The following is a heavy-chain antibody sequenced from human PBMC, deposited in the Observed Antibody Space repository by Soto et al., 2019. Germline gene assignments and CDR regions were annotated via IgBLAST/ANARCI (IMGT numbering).Heavy chain of an antibody. CDR2: ISSSGSTI. J-gene: IGHJ4*02. CDR1: GFTFSDYY. CDR3: ARDLVGSRSKLVVVAATGFDY. D-gene: IGHD2-15*01. V-gene: IGHV3-11*01. Sequence: LRLSCAASGFTFSDYYMSWIRQAPGKGLEWVSYISSSGSTIYYADSVKCRFTISRDNAKNSLYLQMNSLRAEDTAVYYCARDLVGSRSKLVVVAATGFDYWGQGTLVTVSS.